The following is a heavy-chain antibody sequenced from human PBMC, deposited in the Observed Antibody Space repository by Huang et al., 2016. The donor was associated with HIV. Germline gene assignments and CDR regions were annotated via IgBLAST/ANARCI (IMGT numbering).Heavy chain of an antibody. Sequence: EVLLVQSGAEVKKPGESLKISCKGSGYSFTSHWIAWVRQMPGKGLEWMGIIYPVASDTRYSPSFQGLVTISADKSINTAYLQWSSLKASDTAMYYCARRPDYHGMDVWGQGTTVIVSS. V-gene: IGHV5-51*01. J-gene: IGHJ6*02. D-gene: IGHD3-10*01. CDR1: GYSFTSHW. CDR2: IYPVASDT. CDR3: ARRPDYHGMDV.